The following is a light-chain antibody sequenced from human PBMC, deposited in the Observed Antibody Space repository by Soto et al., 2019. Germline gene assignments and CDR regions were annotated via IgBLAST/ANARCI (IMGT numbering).Light chain of an antibody. V-gene: IGKV3-20*01. Sequence: EIVLTQSPGTLSLSPGERATLSCRASQSISSSYVTWYQQKPGQAPRLLIYGAASRATGTPDRLSGSGSGTDFVYTISRLEPEDFVVDYCQQYGSSLWTFGEGTKVVIK. J-gene: IGKJ1*01. CDR1: QSISSSY. CDR3: QQYGSSLWT. CDR2: GAA.